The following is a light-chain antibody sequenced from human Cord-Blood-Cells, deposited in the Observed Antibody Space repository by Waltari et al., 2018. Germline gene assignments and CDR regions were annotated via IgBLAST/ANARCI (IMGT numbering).Light chain of an antibody. CDR1: SSDVGGYNY. V-gene: IGLV2-14*01. CDR3: SSYTSSSTYV. J-gene: IGLJ1*01. Sequence: QSALTQPASVSGSPGQSITISCTGTSSDVGGYNYVSWYQQHPGKVPKLMIYDVSNRPSGVSNRVSGSKSGNTASLTISGLQAEDEADYYCSSYTSSSTYVFGTGTKVTVL. CDR2: DVS.